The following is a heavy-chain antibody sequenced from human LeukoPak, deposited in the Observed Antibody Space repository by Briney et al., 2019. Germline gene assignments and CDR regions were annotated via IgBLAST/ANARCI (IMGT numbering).Heavy chain of an antibody. CDR3: AKGRRTGFVDY. Sequence: GGSLRLSRAASGFTFSSYSMNWVRQAPGKGLEWVSYISSSSSSTIYYADSVKGRFTVSRDNSKSLLFLQMESLRHDDTGIYYCAKGRRTGFVDYWGQGALVTVSS. V-gene: IGHV3-48*02. D-gene: IGHD1-1*01. CDR2: ISSSSSSTI. J-gene: IGHJ4*02. CDR1: GFTFSSYS.